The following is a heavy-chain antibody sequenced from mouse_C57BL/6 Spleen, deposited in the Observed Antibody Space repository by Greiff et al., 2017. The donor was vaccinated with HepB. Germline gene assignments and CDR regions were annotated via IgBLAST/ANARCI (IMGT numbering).Heavy chain of an antibody. CDR1: GYSFTGYY. Sequence: EVQVVESGPELVKPGASVKISCKASGYSFTGYYMHWVKQSHGNILDWIGYIYPYNGVSSYNQKFKGKATLTVDKSSSTAYMELRSLTSEDSAVYYCARGITTSGDFDVWGTGTTVTVSS. CDR2: IYPYNGVS. D-gene: IGHD1-1*01. J-gene: IGHJ1*03. CDR3: ARGITTSGDFDV. V-gene: IGHV1-31*01.